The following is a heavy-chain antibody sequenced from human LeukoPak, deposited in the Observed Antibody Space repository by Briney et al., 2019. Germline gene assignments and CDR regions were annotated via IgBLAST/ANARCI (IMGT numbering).Heavy chain of an antibody. D-gene: IGHD6-6*01. J-gene: IGHJ4*02. Sequence: GGSLRLSCAASGFNFNYYAMSWVRQAPGKGLEWVSGISDNEGRAYYTDSVKGRFTISRDRTKNTVYLQMHNLRADDTAVYFCARHNSFIPYWGQGTLVTVSS. V-gene: IGHV3-23*01. CDR2: ISDNEGRA. CDR3: ARHNSFIPY. CDR1: GFNFNYYA.